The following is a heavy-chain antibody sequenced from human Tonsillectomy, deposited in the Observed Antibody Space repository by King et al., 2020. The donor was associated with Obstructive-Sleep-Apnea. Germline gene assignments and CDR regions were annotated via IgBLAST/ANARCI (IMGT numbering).Heavy chain of an antibody. CDR3: AKAQTGITSFGVVN. Sequence: VQLVESGGGLVQPGGSLRLSCAASGFTFSSYAMSWVRQAPGKGPEWVSTISGGGGTTNYADSVKGRFTISRDTSKNMLYLQMNSLRAEDTAVYYCAKAQTGITSFGVVNWGRGTMVTVSS. CDR2: ISGGGGTT. J-gene: IGHJ3*01. CDR1: GFTFSSYA. V-gene: IGHV3-23*04. D-gene: IGHD3-3*01.